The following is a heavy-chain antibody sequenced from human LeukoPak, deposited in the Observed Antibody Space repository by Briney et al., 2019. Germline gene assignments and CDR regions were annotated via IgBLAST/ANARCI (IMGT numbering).Heavy chain of an antibody. D-gene: IGHD5-24*01. CDR2: ISGDGVSS. V-gene: IGHV3-43*02. CDR1: GFMFDDYA. J-gene: IGHJ4*02. CDR3: VREQFSHTSNYFNN. Sequence: GGSLRISCAASGFMFDDYAMHWVRQVPGRGLEWVSLISGDGVSSFYADSVKGRFTISRDNNNSSLSLQMRRLTTEDTAFYYCVREQFSHTSNYFNNWGQGILVTVSS.